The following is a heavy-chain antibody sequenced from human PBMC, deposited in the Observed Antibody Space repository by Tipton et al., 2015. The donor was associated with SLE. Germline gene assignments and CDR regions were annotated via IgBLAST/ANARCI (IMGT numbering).Heavy chain of an antibody. CDR2: VFHSGGG. J-gene: IGHJ4*02. CDR1: NYSIISGYY. D-gene: IGHD6-19*01. V-gene: IGHV4-38-2*01. CDR3: ARGGRALAVPFDS. Sequence: TLSLTCDVSNYSIISGYYWGWIRQPPGKGLEWIGSVFHSGGGYYNPSLRSRVTLSVDMSKNQFSLSLSSVTAADAAVYFCARGGRALAVPFDSLGQGTLVIVSS.